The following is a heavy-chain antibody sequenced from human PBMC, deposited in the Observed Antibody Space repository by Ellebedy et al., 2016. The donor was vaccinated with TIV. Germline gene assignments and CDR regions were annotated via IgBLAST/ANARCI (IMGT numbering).Heavy chain of an antibody. CDR2: INPSGGST. J-gene: IGHJ4*02. Sequence: ASVKVSXXASGYTFTSYYMHWVRQAPGQGLEWMGIINPSGGSTSYAQKFQGRVTMTRDTSTSTVYMELSSLRSEDTAVYYCARDLHDSSGYYENWVFDYWGQGTLVTVSS. CDR1: GYTFTSYY. V-gene: IGHV1-46*01. CDR3: ARDLHDSSGYYENWVFDY. D-gene: IGHD3-22*01.